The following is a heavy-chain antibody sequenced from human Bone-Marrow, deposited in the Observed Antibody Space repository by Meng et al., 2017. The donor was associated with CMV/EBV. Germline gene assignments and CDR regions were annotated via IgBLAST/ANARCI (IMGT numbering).Heavy chain of an antibody. CDR3: ARELSRITIFGVVGCFDI. Sequence: SVKVSCKASGGTFSSYTISWVRQAPGQGLEWMGRIIPILGIANYAQKFQGRVTITADKSTSTAYMELSSLRSEDTAVYYCARELSRITIFGVVGCFDIWGQGTMVTVSS. CDR2: IIPILGIA. J-gene: IGHJ3*02. V-gene: IGHV1-69*04. CDR1: GGTFSSYT. D-gene: IGHD3-3*01.